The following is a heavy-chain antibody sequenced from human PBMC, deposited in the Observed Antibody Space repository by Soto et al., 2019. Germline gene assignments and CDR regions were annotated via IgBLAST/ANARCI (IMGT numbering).Heavy chain of an antibody. D-gene: IGHD5-18*01. J-gene: IGHJ1*01. CDR1: GASVDSAGYF. V-gene: IGHV4-31*03. Sequence: SETLSLTCTVSGASVDSAGYFWTWIRQRLGKGLEWIGHINYSGSTDHTPSLRSRLMVSIDTSKNQFSLKLNSVTAADTAIYYCARGTGLSYTYGIDDWGQGTLVTVSS. CDR2: INYSGST. CDR3: ARGTGLSYTYGIDD.